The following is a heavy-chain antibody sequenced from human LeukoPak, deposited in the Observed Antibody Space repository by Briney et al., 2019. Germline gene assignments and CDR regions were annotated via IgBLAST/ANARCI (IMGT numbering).Heavy chain of an antibody. CDR3: ARSRSTTTYYGMDV. D-gene: IGHD2-2*01. CDR1: GDSITSSRW. V-gene: IGHV4-4*02. J-gene: IGHJ6*02. Sequence: SGTLSLTCVVSGDSITSSRWWNWVRQAPGKGLEWIGETHHGGSTNYIPSLKSRVTISVDKSKNQFSLKMNSVTAADTAVYYCARSRSTTTYYGMDVWGQGTTVTVSS. CDR2: THHGGST.